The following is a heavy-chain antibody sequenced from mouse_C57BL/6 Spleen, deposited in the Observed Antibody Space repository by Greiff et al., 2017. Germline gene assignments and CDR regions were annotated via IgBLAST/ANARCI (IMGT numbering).Heavy chain of an antibody. V-gene: IGHV2-2*01. CDR2: IWSGGST. CDR1: GFSLTSYG. D-gene: IGHD1-2*01. J-gene: IGHJ1*03. Sequence: QVQLQQSGPGLVQPSQSLSITCTVSGFSLTSYGVHWVRQSPGKGLEWLGVIWSGGSTDYNAAFISRLSISKDNSKSQVFFKMNSLLADDTAIYNCTRNPPHYYQSDWYFDVWGTGTTVTVSS. CDR3: TRNPPHYYQSDWYFDV.